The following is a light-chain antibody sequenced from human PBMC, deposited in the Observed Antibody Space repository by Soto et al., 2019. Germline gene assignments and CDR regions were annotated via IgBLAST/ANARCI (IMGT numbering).Light chain of an antibody. J-gene: IGKJ1*01. V-gene: IGKV3-20*01. CDR1: ENVSNKY. CDR3: QQYGRSPWT. CDR2: GAS. Sequence: EIVLTQAPGTLTLSPGERATLSCRASENVSNKYLAWYQQKLGQAPGLLIYGASRRATGISDRFSGSGSGTDFTLTITRLEPEDFAVYFCQQYGRSPWTFGQGTKVEV.